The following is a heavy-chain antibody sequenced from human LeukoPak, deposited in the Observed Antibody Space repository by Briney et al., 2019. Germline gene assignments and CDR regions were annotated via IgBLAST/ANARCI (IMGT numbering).Heavy chain of an antibody. Sequence: SVTVSCKASGGTLSSYAISWVRQAPGQGLEWMGGIIPIFGTANYAQKFQGRVTITADESTSTAYMELSSLRSEDTAVYYCARASYCGGDCYSPADDYWGQGTLVTVSS. CDR2: IIPIFGTA. D-gene: IGHD2-21*02. CDR3: ARASYCGGDCYSPADDY. J-gene: IGHJ4*02. CDR1: GGTLSSYA. V-gene: IGHV1-69*13.